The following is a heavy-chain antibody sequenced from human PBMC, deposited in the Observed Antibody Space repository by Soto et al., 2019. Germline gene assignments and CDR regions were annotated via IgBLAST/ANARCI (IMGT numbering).Heavy chain of an antibody. V-gene: IGHV3-30*18. CDR2: ISYDGSNK. CDR1: GFSFSSYG. J-gene: IGHJ5*02. CDR3: AKDLVASKSWRYNWFDP. Sequence: PGGSLRLSCAAYGFSFSSYGMQWVRQAPGKGLEWVAVISYDGSNKYYADSVKGRFTISRDNSKNTLYLQMNSLRAEDTAVYYCAKDLVASKSWRYNWFDPWGQGT. D-gene: IGHD5-12*01.